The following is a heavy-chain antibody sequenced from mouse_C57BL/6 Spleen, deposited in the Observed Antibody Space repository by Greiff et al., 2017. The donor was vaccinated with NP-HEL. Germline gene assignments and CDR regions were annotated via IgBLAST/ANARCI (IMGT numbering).Heavy chain of an antibody. D-gene: IGHD2-4*01. J-gene: IGHJ3*01. Sequence: QVHVKQSGAELVKPGASVKMSCKASGYTFTSYWITWVKQRPGQGLEWIGDIYPGSGSTNYNEKFKSKATLTVDTSSSTAYMQLSSLTSEDSAVYYCARGGGYYDEGFAYWGQGTLVTVSA. V-gene: IGHV1-55*01. CDR3: ARGGGYYDEGFAY. CDR1: GYTFTSYW. CDR2: IYPGSGST.